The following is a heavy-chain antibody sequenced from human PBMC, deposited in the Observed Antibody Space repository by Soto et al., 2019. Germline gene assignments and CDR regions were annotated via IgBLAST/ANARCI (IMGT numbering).Heavy chain of an antibody. J-gene: IGHJ4*02. CDR3: ARDQGGQSGNFIFDN. CDR2: IWYRGRDI. D-gene: IGHD1-26*01. Sequence: GGSLRLSCAASGFTFSDYVMHWVRQAPGKGPGWVAVIWYRGRDIFYADSVKGRFTISRDNSKNTLYLQLNSLRAEDTAVYYCARDQGGQSGNFIFDNWGQGTLVTVSS. CDR1: GFTFSDYV. V-gene: IGHV3-33*01.